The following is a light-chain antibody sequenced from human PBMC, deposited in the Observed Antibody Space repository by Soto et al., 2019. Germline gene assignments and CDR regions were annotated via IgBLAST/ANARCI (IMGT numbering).Light chain of an antibody. CDR3: QQYGSSPLMYT. V-gene: IGKV3-20*01. CDR1: QSVSSSY. Sequence: EIVLTQSPGTLSLSPGESATLSCRASQSVSSSYLTWYQQKPGQAPRLLIYGASNRATGIPDRFSGSGSGKAFTLTINRLEPEDFAVYYCQQYGSSPLMYTFGQGTKLEI. CDR2: GAS. J-gene: IGKJ2*01.